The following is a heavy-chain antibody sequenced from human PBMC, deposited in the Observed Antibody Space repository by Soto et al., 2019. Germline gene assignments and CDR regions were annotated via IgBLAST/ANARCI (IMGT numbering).Heavy chain of an antibody. CDR3: ATDLSNFGDYGSFRYFDL. CDR2: ISSSSSYI. J-gene: IGHJ2*01. Sequence: GGSLRLSCAASGFTFSSYSMNWVRQAPGKGLEWVSSISSSSSYIYYADSVKGRFTISRDNAKNSLYLQMNSLRAEDTAVYYCATDLSNFGDYGSFRYFDLWGRGTLVTVSS. D-gene: IGHD4-17*01. CDR1: GFTFSSYS. V-gene: IGHV3-21*01.